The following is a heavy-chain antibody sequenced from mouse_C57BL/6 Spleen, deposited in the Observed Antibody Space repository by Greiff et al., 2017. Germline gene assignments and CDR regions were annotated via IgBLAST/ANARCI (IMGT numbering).Heavy chain of an antibody. CDR2: IYPGSGST. Sequence: QVQLQQPGAELVKPGASVKMSCKASGYTFTSYWITWVKQRPGQGLEWIGDIYPGSGSTNYNEKFKSKATLTVDTSSGTAYMQLSSLPSEDSAVYYCAINPLYSDSGYEYFDVWGTGTTVTVSS. D-gene: IGHD1-1*01. J-gene: IGHJ1*03. V-gene: IGHV1-55*01. CDR3: AINPLYSDSGYEYFDV. CDR1: GYTFTSYW.